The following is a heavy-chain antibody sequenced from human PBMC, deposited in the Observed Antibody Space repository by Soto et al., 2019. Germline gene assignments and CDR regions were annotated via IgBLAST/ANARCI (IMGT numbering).Heavy chain of an antibody. Sequence: QITLKESGPTLVKPTQTLTLTCTFSGFSVSTSGVGVAWIRQSPGKALEWLALIYWDNDKRYSPFLQSRVTNTKHPSKNQVVLTMTNMDPVDTATYCCAHKGGRGAGMDVWGQGTTVTVSS. CDR3: AHKGGRGAGMDV. V-gene: IGHV2-5*02. D-gene: IGHD2-15*01. CDR2: IYWDNDK. CDR1: GFSVSTSGVG. J-gene: IGHJ6*02.